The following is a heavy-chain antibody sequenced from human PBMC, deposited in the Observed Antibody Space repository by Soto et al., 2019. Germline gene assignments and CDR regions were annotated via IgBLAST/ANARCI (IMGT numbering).Heavy chain of an antibody. CDR3: ARCPQPPDTADPYAVDV. CDR1: GGTFSRSG. V-gene: IGHV1-69*11. Sequence: VKVSCKASGGTFSRSGFHWVRQAPGQGLEWMGMIVPSVDTTNYAQKFQARVTISADQFTSTVYMELRSLRSEDTAVYYCARCPQPPDTADPYAVDVWGQGTRVTVSS. D-gene: IGHD5-18*01. CDR2: IVPSVDTT. J-gene: IGHJ6*02.